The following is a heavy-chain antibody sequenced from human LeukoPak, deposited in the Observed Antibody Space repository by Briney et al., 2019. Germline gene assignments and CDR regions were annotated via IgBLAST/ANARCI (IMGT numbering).Heavy chain of an antibody. CDR1: GFRFSSYW. CDR3: ARDSGIYDSSGYYGPSYYGMDV. D-gene: IGHD3-22*01. J-gene: IGHJ6*02. Sequence: GGSLKLSCAASGFRFSSYWLPWVRQAPGKGLVCVPRINSDGTSTYYADSVKGRFTISRDNYKNTLYLQMNSLRAEDTAVYYCARDSGIYDSSGYYGPSYYGMDVWGQGTTVTVSS. CDR2: INSDGTST. V-gene: IGHV3-74*01.